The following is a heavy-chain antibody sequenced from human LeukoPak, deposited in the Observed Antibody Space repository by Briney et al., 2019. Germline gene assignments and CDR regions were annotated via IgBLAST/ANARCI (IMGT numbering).Heavy chain of an antibody. CDR3: ARDSASELAVAGNNYYGMDV. D-gene: IGHD6-19*01. CDR1: GYTFTSYG. Sequence: ASVKVSCKASGYTFTSYGISWVRQAPGQGLEWMGWISAYNGNTNYAQKLQGRVTMTTDTSTSTAYMELRSLRSDDTAVYYCARDSASELAVAGNNYYGMDVWGQGTTVTVSS. CDR2: ISAYNGNT. J-gene: IGHJ6*02. V-gene: IGHV1-18*01.